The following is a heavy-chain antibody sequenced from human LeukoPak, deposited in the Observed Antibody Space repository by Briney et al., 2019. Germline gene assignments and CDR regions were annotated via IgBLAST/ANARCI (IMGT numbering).Heavy chain of an antibody. J-gene: IGHJ4*02. CDR3: AGSKSYFDS. CDR1: GDSVSSNSAT. Sequence: SQTLSLTCALSGDSVSSNSATWSWIRQSPSRGLEWLGRASYRSKWYIDSAVSVKALIAINPDTSKNQFSLQLKSVTPEDTAVYFCAGSKSYFDSWGQGTLVTVSS. CDR2: ASYRSKWYI. V-gene: IGHV6-1*01.